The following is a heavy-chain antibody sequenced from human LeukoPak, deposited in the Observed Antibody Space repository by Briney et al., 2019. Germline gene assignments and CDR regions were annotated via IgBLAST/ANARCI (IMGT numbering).Heavy chain of an antibody. CDR1: GFTFSSYG. CDR3: ARLQPYFYDSSGYSDY. CDR2: IWYDGSNK. J-gene: IGHJ4*02. D-gene: IGHD3-22*01. Sequence: TGGSLRLSCAASGFTFSSYGMHWVRQAPGKGLEWVAVIWYDGSNKYYADSVKGRFTISRDNSKNTLYLQMNSLRAEDTAVYYCARLQPYFYDSSGYSDYWGQGTLVTVSS. V-gene: IGHV3-33*01.